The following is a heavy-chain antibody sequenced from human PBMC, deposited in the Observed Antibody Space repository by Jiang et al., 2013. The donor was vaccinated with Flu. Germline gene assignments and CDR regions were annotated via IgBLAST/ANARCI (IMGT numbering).Heavy chain of an antibody. CDR2: ISSSSSYI. D-gene: IGHD2-21*01. V-gene: IGHV3-21*01. CDR1: GFIFSNYN. Sequence: LSCAASGFIFSNYNMNWVRQAPGKGLEWVSSISSSSSYIYYADSVKGRFTISRDNAKNSLYLQMNSLRAEDTAVYYCARDYCGGDCYYDYWGQGTLVTVSS. CDR3: ARDYCGGDCYYDY. J-gene: IGHJ4*02.